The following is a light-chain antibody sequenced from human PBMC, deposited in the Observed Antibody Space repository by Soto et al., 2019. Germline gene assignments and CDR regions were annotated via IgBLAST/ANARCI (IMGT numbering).Light chain of an antibody. J-gene: IGLJ1*01. Sequence: QSALTQPTSVSGSPGQSITSSCTGNSNDIGAYDFVSWYQQHPCKAPRLLIHGVRNRPSGISSRFSASKSGLTASLTISGLQSEDEADYFCSSFNTYRFYVFGTGTKLTVL. CDR2: GVR. V-gene: IGLV2-14*01. CDR1: SNDIGAYDF. CDR3: SSFNTYRFYV.